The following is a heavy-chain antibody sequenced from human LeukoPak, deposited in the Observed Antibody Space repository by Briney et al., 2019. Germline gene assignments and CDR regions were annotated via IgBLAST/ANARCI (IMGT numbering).Heavy chain of an antibody. Sequence: GGSLRLSCAASGFTFSSYAMSWVRQAPGKGLEWVSAISGSGGSTYYADSVKGRFTISRDNSKNTLYLQMNSLRAEDTAVYYCARDRSYGTRVDYWGQGTLVTVSS. D-gene: IGHD5-18*01. J-gene: IGHJ4*02. V-gene: IGHV3-23*01. CDR2: ISGSGGST. CDR3: ARDRSYGTRVDY. CDR1: GFTFSSYA.